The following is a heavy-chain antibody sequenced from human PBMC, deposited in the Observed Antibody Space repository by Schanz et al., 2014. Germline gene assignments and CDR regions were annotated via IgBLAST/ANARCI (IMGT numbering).Heavy chain of an antibody. J-gene: IGHJ4*02. D-gene: IGHD1-26*01. V-gene: IGHV3-23*01. CDR1: GFTFSSYA. CDR3: ARDRVGASSYFDY. Sequence: EVQLLESGGGLVQPGGSLRLSCAASGFTFSSYAMSWVRQAPGKGLEWVSAISGSGGSTYYADSVKGRFIISRDNSKNNSKNTLYVQMNSLSAEDTAVYYCARDRVGASSYFDYWGQGTVVTVSS. CDR2: ISGSGGST.